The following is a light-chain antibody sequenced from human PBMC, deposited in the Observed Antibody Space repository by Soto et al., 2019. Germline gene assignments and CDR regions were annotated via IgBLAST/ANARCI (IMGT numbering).Light chain of an antibody. CDR1: SSNIGAGSD. Sequence: QSVLTLPPSISGAPGQRVTISCTGSSSNIGAGSDVHWYHQLPGTAPKLLIYGNTNRPSGVPDRFSGSKSGTSASLAIAGLQTEDEGDYYCKTYDRRLSGIYVFGNGTKVTVL. CDR3: KTYDRRLSGIYV. V-gene: IGLV1-40*01. CDR2: GNT. J-gene: IGLJ1*01.